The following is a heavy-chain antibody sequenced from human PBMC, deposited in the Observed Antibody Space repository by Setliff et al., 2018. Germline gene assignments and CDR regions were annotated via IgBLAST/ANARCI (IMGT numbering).Heavy chain of an antibody. CDR2: IYTSWST. CDR1: DDSISSRHYY. J-gene: IGHJ2*01. CDR3: ARNPDFLQYSFDL. V-gene: IGHV4-61*09. Sequence: LSLTCTVSDDSISSRHYYWSWIRQPAGKGLEWLGQIYTSWSTNYNPSLKGRATISIDTSKSQFSLKLSSMTAADTALYYCARNPDFLQYSFDLWGRGTLVTVSS. D-gene: IGHD5-12*01.